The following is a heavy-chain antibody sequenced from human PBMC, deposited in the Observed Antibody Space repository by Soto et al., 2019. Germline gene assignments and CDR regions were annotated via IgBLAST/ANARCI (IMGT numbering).Heavy chain of an antibody. CDR3: ERGYSSGDY. D-gene: IGHD6-19*01. Sequence: EAQLVESGGGLVKPGGSLRLSCAASGFTFSSYTMNWVRQAPGKGLEWVSSISSSSSYIYYADSVKGRFTISRDNAKTSLYLQMKSPRAEDTAVYYCERGYSSGDYWGQGTLVTVSS. V-gene: IGHV3-21*01. CDR1: GFTFSSYT. CDR2: ISSSSSYI. J-gene: IGHJ4*02.